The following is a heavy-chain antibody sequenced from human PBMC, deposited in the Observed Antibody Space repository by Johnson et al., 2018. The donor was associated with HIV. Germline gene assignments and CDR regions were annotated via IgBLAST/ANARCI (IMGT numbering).Heavy chain of an antibody. V-gene: IGHV3-23*04. CDR1: GFTFSSYA. CDR3: ARDLREYEGEEWTSDYYDFGRPQPCIDARGVVGIFDI. D-gene: IGHD3-3*01. J-gene: IGHJ3*02. Sequence: VQLVESGGCLVQPGGSLRLSCAASGFTFSSYALSWVRQAPGKGLEWVSAISGSGGSTYYADSVKGRFTISRDTSKNPLYLQMNSLRADDTALYYCARDLREYEGEEWTSDYYDFGRPQPCIDARGVVGIFDIWGQGTMVTVSS. CDR2: ISGSGGST.